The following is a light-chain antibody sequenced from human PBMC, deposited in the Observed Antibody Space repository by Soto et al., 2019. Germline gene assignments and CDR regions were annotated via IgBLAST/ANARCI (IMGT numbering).Light chain of an antibody. CDR2: YDS. V-gene: IGLV3-21*04. CDR3: QVWDSSSDHPYV. Sequence: SSELTQPPSVSVAPGKTARITCGGNNIGSKSVHWYQQKPGQAPVLVIYYDSDRPSGIPERFSGSNSGNTATLTISRVEAGDEADYYCQVWDSSSDHPYVFGTGPKLTVL. CDR1: NIGSKS. J-gene: IGLJ1*01.